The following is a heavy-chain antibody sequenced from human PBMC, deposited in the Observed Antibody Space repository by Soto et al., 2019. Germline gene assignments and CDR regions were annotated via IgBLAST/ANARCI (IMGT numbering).Heavy chain of an antibody. V-gene: IGHV3-21*06. CDR3: ARDDPIFGAIPRMDI. D-gene: IGHD3-3*01. Sequence: GGSLRLSCSASGFPFISYTMYWFRQSPFKWLEWVSSITTSSSRNIFYADSLKGRFTISRDNANNILYLQMNNLRVEDTAVYYCARDDPIFGAIPRMDIWGQGTTVTVS. J-gene: IGHJ6*02. CDR1: GFPFISYT. CDR2: ITTSSSRNI.